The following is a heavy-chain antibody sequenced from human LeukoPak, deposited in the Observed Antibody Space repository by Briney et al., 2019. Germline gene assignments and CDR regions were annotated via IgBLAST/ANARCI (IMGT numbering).Heavy chain of an antibody. D-gene: IGHD3-10*01. Sequence: GASVKVSCKASGYTFTSYYMHWVRQAPGQGPEWMGIINPSGGSTSYAQKFQGRVTMTRDTSTSTVYMELSSLRSEDTAVYYCARSITMVRGVKSFDYWGQGTLVTVSS. CDR2: INPSGGST. CDR3: ARSITMVRGVKSFDY. CDR1: GYTFTSYY. J-gene: IGHJ4*02. V-gene: IGHV1-46*03.